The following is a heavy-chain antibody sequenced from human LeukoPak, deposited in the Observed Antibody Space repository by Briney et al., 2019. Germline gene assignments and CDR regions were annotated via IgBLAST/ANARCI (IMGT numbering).Heavy chain of an antibody. V-gene: IGHV4-59*01. D-gene: IGHD3-22*01. CDR2: IYYSGST. CDR1: GGSISSYY. J-gene: IGHJ6*02. CDR3: ARNPYYYDSSGYYYYYYGMDV. Sequence: KPSETLSLTCTVSGGSISSYYWSWIRQPPGKGLEWIGYIYYSGSTNYNRSLKSRVTISVDTSKNQFSLKLSSVTAADTAVYYCARNPYYYDSSGYYYYYYGMDVWGQGTTVTVSS.